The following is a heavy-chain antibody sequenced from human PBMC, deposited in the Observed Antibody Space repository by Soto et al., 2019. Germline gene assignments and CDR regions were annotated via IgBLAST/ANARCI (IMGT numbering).Heavy chain of an antibody. CDR2: INGSGDST. V-gene: IGHV3-23*01. Sequence: EVQLLQSGGGLVQPGGSLRLSCAASGFSFSSYAMNWVRQAPGRGLEWVSAINGSGDSTYYADSVKGRFTISRDNPKNTLSLQMSSVRAGDTAVYYCAKESSRRRLDSWGQGTLVTVSS. J-gene: IGHJ5*01. CDR1: GFSFSSYA. CDR3: AKESSRRRLDS.